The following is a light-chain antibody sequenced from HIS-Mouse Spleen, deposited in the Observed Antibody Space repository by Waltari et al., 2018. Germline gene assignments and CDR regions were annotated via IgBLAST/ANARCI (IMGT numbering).Light chain of an antibody. CDR3: QPYNSYSWT. V-gene: IGKV1-5*03. J-gene: IGKJ1*01. Sequence: DIQLTQSPSTLSASVGDRVTITCRASQSISNRLAWYQQKPGKAPKLLIYKASSLHSGVPSRFSGSGSGTEFTLTISSLQPDDFATYYCQPYNSYSWTFGQGTKVEIK. CDR1: QSISNR. CDR2: KAS.